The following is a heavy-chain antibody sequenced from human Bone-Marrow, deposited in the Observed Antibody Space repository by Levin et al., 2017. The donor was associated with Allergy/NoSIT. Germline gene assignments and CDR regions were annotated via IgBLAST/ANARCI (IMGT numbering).Heavy chain of an antibody. J-gene: IGHJ6*02. CDR1: GFTFSTYA. D-gene: IGHD3-9*01. CDR2: INTISSHI. V-gene: IGHV3-21*01. CDR3: ARDDSFTGYQRFDAMDV. Sequence: LSLTCAASGFTFSTYALNWVRQDPGKGLEWVSSINTISSHIYYANSVRGRFTISRDNARNALYLQMSSLRPEDTAVYYCARDDSFTGYQRFDAMDVWGRGTTVTVSS.